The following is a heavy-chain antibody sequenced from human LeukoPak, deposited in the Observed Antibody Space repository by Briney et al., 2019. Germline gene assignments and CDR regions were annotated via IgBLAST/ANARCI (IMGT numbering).Heavy chain of an antibody. CDR2: IYYSGRT. V-gene: IGHV4-59*01. Sequence: SETLSLTCTVSGGSISSYYWSWIRQPPGKGLEWIGYIYYSGRTNYNPSLESRVTISADTSKNQFSLKLSSVTAADTAVYYCARGEYSSSYYYYYYMDVWAKGTTVTVSS. J-gene: IGHJ6*03. CDR1: GGSISSYY. D-gene: IGHD6-6*01. CDR3: ARGEYSSSYYYYYYMDV.